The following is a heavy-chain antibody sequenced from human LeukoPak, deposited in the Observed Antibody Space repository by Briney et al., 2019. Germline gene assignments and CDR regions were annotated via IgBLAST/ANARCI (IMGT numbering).Heavy chain of an antibody. J-gene: IGHJ4*02. CDR3: ARRRVMRPFDY. V-gene: IGHV4-39*07. CDR2: IYHSGST. Sequence: SETLSLTCTVSGDSISSSSYYWGWIRQPPGKGLEWIGSIYHSGSTYYNPSLKSRVTISVDTSKNQFSLKLSSVTAADTAVYYCARRRVMRPFDYWGQGTLVTVSS. D-gene: IGHD3-16*01. CDR1: GDSISSSSYY.